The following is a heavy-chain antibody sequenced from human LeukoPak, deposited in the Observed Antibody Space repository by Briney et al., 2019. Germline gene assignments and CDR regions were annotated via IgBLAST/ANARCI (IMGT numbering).Heavy chain of an antibody. CDR2: IFPADSDT. Sequence: GESLKISCKASGYSFTNFWLGWVRQMPGKGPEWMGIIFPADSDTRYSPSFEGQVTISADKSISTAYLHWSSLKASDTAVYYCARSRGDSNWFEPWGQGTLVTVSS. V-gene: IGHV5-51*01. D-gene: IGHD7-27*01. J-gene: IGHJ5*02. CDR3: ARSRGDSNWFEP. CDR1: GYSFTNFW.